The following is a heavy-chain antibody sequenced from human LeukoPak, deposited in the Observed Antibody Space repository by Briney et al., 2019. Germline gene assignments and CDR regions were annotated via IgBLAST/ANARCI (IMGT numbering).Heavy chain of an antibody. CDR2: INPNSGST. D-gene: IGHD2-2*01. Sequence: ASVKVSCKASGYTFTGYYMHWVRQAPGQGLEWMGWINPNSGSTNYAQKFQGRVTMTRDTSISTAYMELSRLRSDDTAVYYCARNTRKDIVVVPAARYSSYYYMDVWGKGTTVTISS. V-gene: IGHV1-2*02. J-gene: IGHJ6*03. CDR3: ARNTRKDIVVVPAARYSSYYYMDV. CDR1: GYTFTGYY.